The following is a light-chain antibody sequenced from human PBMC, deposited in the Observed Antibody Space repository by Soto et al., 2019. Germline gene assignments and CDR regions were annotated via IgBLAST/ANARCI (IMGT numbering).Light chain of an antibody. J-gene: IGLJ3*02. V-gene: IGLV4-69*01. Sequence: QPVLTQSPSASASLGASVKLTCTLSSGHSSYAIAWHQQQPEKGPRYLMKLNSDGSHSQGDGIPDRFSGSSSGAERYLPLASLQSEDEADYYCQTWGTGIRVFGGGTKLTVL. CDR2: LNSDGSH. CDR3: QTWGTGIRV. CDR1: SGHSSYA.